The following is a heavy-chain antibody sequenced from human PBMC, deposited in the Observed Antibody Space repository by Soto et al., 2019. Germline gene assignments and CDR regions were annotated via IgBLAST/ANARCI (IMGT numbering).Heavy chain of an antibody. CDR1: GYSFTSYW. D-gene: IGHD2-8*01. CDR3: ARGAGYCTNGVCSFDY. J-gene: IGHJ4*02. V-gene: IGHV5-10-1*01. CDR2: IDPSDSYT. Sequence: GESLKISCKGSGYSFTSYWISWVRQMPGKGLEWMGRIDPSDSYTNYSPSFQGHATISADKSISTAYLQWSSLKASDTAMYYCARGAGYCTNGVCSFDYWGQGTLVTVS.